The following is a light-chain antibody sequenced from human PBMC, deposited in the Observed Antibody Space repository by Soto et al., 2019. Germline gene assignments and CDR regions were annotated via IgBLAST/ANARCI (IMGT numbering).Light chain of an antibody. V-gene: IGKV1-9*01. J-gene: IGKJ3*01. CDR3: QQLDSYHVT. CDR2: AVS. Sequence: DIQLTQSPSFLSASVGDRVTITCRASQGISNYLAWYQQKRGKAPKLLIYAVSTMQSGFPTKFCGSGSGTAFALTVSYLHPEDFATYYRQQLDSYHVTFGPGTNVDIK. CDR1: QGISNY.